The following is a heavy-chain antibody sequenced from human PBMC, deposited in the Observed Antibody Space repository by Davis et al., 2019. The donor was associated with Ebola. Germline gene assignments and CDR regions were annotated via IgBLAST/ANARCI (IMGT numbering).Heavy chain of an antibody. CDR1: GFTFSSYA. V-gene: IGHV3-23*01. J-gene: IGHJ4*02. CDR2: ISGSGGST. Sequence: GESLKISCAASGFTFSSYAMNWVRQAPGKGLEWVSAISGSGGSTYYADSVKGRFTISRDNSKNTLYLQMNSLRAEDTAVYYCAKLGGMFDYWGQGTLVTVSS. CDR3: AKLGGMFDY. D-gene: IGHD2-15*01.